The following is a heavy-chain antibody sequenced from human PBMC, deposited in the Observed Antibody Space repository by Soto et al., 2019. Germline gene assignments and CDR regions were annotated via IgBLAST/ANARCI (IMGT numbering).Heavy chain of an antibody. D-gene: IGHD3-10*01. CDR2: IVVGSGNT. J-gene: IGHJ6*02. CDR3: AADKFAGYYQYGMDV. Sequence: VXVSFKCSLLTFTTSALHVLRQAGGQRLEGIGWIVVGSGNTNYALKFQERVTITRDMSTSTAYMELSSLRSEDTAVYYCAADKFAGYYQYGMDVWGQGTTVTVSS. CDR1: LLTFTTSA. V-gene: IGHV1-58*01.